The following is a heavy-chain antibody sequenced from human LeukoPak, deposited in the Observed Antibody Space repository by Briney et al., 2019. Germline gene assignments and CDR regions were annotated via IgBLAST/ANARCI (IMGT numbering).Heavy chain of an antibody. D-gene: IGHD2-2*01. J-gene: IGHJ4*02. Sequence: SETLSLTCVVYGGSFSGYYWSWIRQPPGKGLEWIGEINHSGSTNYNPSLKSRVTISVDTSKNQFSLKLSSVTAADTAVYYCARGYQLLDYWGQGTLVTVSS. CDR1: GGSFSGYY. CDR3: ARGYQLLDY. V-gene: IGHV4-34*01. CDR2: INHSGST.